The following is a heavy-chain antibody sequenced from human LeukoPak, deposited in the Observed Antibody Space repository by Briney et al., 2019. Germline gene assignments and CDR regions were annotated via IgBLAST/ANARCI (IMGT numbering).Heavy chain of an antibody. J-gene: IGHJ4*02. CDR1: GFIFSYYG. Sequence: GRSLRLSCAASGFIFSYYGVHWVRQAPGKGLEWVAVMWSDGNSKYYADSVQGRFTISRDNSKNTLYLEMNSLSPDDTAVYYCARGVEPLAANTLAYWGQGTLVTVSS. D-gene: IGHD1-14*01. V-gene: IGHV3-33*01. CDR2: MWSDGNSK. CDR3: ARGVEPLAANTLAY.